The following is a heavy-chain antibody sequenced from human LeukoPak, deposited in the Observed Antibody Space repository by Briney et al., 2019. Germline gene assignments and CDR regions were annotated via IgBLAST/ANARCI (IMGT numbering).Heavy chain of an antibody. V-gene: IGHV3-23*01. CDR2: ISGSGGNT. J-gene: IGHJ4*02. CDR3: AREGGNGAFDY. Sequence: GGSLRLSCAASGFTFSSYAMSWVRQAPGKGLEWVSTISGSGGNTYYADSVKGRFTISRDNAKNSLYLQMNSLRAEDTAVYYCAREGGNGAFDYWGQGTLVTVSS. CDR1: GFTFSSYA. D-gene: IGHD4-23*01.